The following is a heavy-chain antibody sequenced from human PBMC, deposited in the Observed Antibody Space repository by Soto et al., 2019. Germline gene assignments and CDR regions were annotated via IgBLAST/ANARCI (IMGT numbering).Heavy chain of an antibody. D-gene: IGHD2-8*01. CDR1: GFTFSNAW. V-gene: IGHV3-15*01. J-gene: IGHJ3*02. CDR3: HTPHGRNAFDI. CDR2: IKSIADGGTK. Sequence: GGSLRLSCATSGFTFSNAWMAWVRQAPGKGLEWVGRIKSIADGGTKNYAAPVKGRFSISRHDSENTLYLQMNSLRVEDTGIYYCHTPHGRNAFDIWGPGTVVTVSS.